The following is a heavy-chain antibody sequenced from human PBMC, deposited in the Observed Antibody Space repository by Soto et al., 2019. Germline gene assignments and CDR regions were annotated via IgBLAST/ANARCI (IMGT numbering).Heavy chain of an antibody. CDR3: AKHNRQEDIVVVPAAPTFYYGMDV. Sequence: GGSLRLSCAASGFTFSSYAMSWVRQAPGKGLEWVSAISGSGGSTYYADSVKGRVTITRDNSKNTLYLQMNSLRAEDTAVNYCAKHNRQEDIVVVPAAPTFYYGMDVWGQGTTVTVSS. CDR1: GFTFSSYA. V-gene: IGHV3-23*01. CDR2: ISGSGGST. D-gene: IGHD2-2*01. J-gene: IGHJ6*02.